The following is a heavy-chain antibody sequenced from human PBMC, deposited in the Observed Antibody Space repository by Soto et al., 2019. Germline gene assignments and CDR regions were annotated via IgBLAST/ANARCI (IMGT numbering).Heavy chain of an antibody. CDR2: ISYDGSNK. CDR3: ARVPGAFDI. Sequence: GGSLRLSCTASGFTFSSYAMHWFRQAPGKGLEWVAVISYDGSNKYYADSVKGRFTISRDNSKNTLYLQMNSLRAEDTAVYYCARVPGAFDIWGQGTMVTVSS. V-gene: IGHV3-30-3*01. CDR1: GFTFSSYA. J-gene: IGHJ3*02.